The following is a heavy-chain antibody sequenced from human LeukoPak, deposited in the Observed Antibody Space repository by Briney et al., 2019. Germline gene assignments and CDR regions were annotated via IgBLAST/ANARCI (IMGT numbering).Heavy chain of an antibody. CDR1: GFTFGSYG. J-gene: IGHJ4*02. Sequence: GGALRVSCAASGFTFGSYGMNWVRQAPGRGLEWVSSISSTGVYKYYADSVKGRFTLSRDNSKTSLYLQMNSLRGEDSGVYYCARDYGDYYFDYWGQGTLVSVSP. CDR2: ISSTGVYK. CDR3: ARDYGDYYFDY. D-gene: IGHD4-17*01. V-gene: IGHV3-21*01.